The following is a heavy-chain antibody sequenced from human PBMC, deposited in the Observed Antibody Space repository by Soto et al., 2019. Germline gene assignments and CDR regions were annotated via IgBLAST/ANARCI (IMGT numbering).Heavy chain of an antibody. CDR2: IYHSGST. Sequence: QVQLQESGPGLVKPSGTLSLTCAVSGGSISSSNWWSWVRQPPGKGLEWIGEIYHSGSTNYNPSLKSRVTISVDKSKNQFSLKLSSVTAADTAVYYCARDSPLSYCGGDCYPQGWYFDLWGRGTLVTVSS. J-gene: IGHJ2*01. V-gene: IGHV4-4*02. D-gene: IGHD2-21*02. CDR3: ARDSPLSYCGGDCYPQGWYFDL. CDR1: GGSISSSNW.